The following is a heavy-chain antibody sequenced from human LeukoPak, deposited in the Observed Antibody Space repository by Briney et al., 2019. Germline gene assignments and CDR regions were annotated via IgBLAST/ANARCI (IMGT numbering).Heavy chain of an antibody. Sequence: GGSLRLSCAASGFTFSSYWMTWVRQAPGKGLEWVANIKLDISETYYVDSVRGRFTISRDNTKNSLYLQMDSLRAEDTAVYYCARKGNAFDFWGQGTMVTVSS. CDR3: ARKGNAFDF. D-gene: IGHD3-10*01. J-gene: IGHJ3*01. V-gene: IGHV3-7*01. CDR2: IKLDISET. CDR1: GFTFSSYW.